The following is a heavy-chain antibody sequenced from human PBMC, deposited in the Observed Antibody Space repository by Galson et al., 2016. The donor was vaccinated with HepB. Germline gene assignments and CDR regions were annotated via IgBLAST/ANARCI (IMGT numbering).Heavy chain of an antibody. V-gene: IGHV7-4-1*02. CDR3: ARDPSVRLLRHFDL. J-gene: IGHJ2*01. Sequence: SVKVSCKASGSSFTTYTMNWVRQAPGQGLEWMGWINTNTGNPTYAQGFTGRFVFSLDTSVSTAYLQISSLKAEDTAVYYCARDPSVRLLRHFDLWGRGTLVTVSS. CDR1: GSSFTTYT. CDR2: INTNTGNP. D-gene: IGHD6-25*01.